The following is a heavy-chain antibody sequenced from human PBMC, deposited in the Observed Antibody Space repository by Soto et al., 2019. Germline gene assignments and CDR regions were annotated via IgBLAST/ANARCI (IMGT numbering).Heavy chain of an antibody. Sequence: SETLSLTCTVSGGSISGYYWSWIRQPPGKGLEWIGYMYNTGSTVYNPSFKSRVTISVDTSKNQFSLKLNSVTAADTAVYYCARGRGDYVWGSYRYRPHFDYWGQGTLVTVSS. D-gene: IGHD3-16*02. CDR2: MYNTGST. CDR3: ARGRGDYVWGSYRYRPHFDY. V-gene: IGHV4-59*01. J-gene: IGHJ4*02. CDR1: GGSISGYY.